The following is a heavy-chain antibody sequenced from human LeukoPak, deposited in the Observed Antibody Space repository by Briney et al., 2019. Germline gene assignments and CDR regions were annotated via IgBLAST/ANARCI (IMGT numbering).Heavy chain of an antibody. CDR3: ARDSRWLVPLWEADY. CDR2: IIPIFGTA. Sequence: GASVKVSCKASGGTFSSYAISWVRQAPGQGLEWMGGIIPIFGTANYAQKFQGRVTITADESTSTAYMELSSLRSEDTAVYYCARDSRWLVPLWEADYWGQGTLVTVSS. CDR1: GGTFSSYA. D-gene: IGHD6-19*01. J-gene: IGHJ4*02. V-gene: IGHV1-69*01.